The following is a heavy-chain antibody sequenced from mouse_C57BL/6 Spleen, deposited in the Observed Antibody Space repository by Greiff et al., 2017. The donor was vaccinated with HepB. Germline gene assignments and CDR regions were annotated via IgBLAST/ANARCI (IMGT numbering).Heavy chain of an antibody. CDR3: ARGKDYSNYGDY. D-gene: IGHD2-5*01. CDR2: IDPSDSET. J-gene: IGHJ2*01. Sequence: QVQLQQPGAELVRPGSSVKLSCKASGYNFTSYWMHWVKQRPIQGLEWIGNIDPSDSETHYNQKFKEKATLNVDKSSSTAYMQLSSLTSEDSAVYYCARGKDYSNYGDYWGQGTTLTVSS. V-gene: IGHV1-52*01. CDR1: GYNFTSYW.